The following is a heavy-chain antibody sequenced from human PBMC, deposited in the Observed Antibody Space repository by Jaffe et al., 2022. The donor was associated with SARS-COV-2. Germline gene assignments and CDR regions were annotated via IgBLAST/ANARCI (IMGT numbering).Heavy chain of an antibody. V-gene: IGHV4-61*02. CDR2: IYTSGST. CDR3: ARAEPLPGSYYGMDV. D-gene: IGHD1-26*01. CDR1: GGSISSGSYY. J-gene: IGHJ6*02. Sequence: QVQLQESGPGLVKPSQTLSLTCTVSGGSISSGSYYWSWIRQPAGKGLEWIGRIYTSGSTNYNPSLKSRVTISVDTSKNQFSLKLSSVTAADTAVYYCARAEPLPGSYYGMDVWGQGTTVTVSS.